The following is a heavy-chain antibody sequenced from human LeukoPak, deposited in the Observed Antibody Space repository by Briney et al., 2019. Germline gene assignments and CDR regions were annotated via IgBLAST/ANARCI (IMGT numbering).Heavy chain of an antibody. D-gene: IGHD5-24*01. CDR3: ARGPVEMATIWAAFDT. Sequence: GASVKVSCKASGYTFTSYAMNWVRQAPGQGLEWMGGIIPIFGTANYAQKFQGRVTITADESTSTAYMELSSLRSEDTAVYYCARGPVEMATIWAAFDTWGQGTMVTVSS. CDR2: IIPIFGTA. CDR1: GYTFTSYA. J-gene: IGHJ3*02. V-gene: IGHV1-69*13.